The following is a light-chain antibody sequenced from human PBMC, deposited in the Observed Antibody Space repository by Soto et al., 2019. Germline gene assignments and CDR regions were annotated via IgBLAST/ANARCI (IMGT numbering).Light chain of an antibody. CDR1: TTDVGGYNY. Sequence: QSALTQPASVSGSPGQSITISCTGTTTDVGGYNYVSWYQQHPGKAPKLMIHEVSNRPSGVSNRFAGSKSGKTASLTISGLQAEDEADYYCSSFTSTSTYVLFGGGTKVTVL. V-gene: IGLV2-14*01. J-gene: IGLJ2*01. CDR3: SSFTSTSTYVL. CDR2: EVS.